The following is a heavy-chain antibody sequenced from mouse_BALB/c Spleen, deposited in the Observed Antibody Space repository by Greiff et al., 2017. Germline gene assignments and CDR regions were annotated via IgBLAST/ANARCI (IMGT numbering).Heavy chain of an antibody. J-gene: IGHJ3*01. Sequence: EVKLMESGGDLVKPGGSLKLSCAASGFTFSSYGMSWVRQTPDKRLEWVATISSGGSYTYYPDSVKGRFTISRDNAKNTLYLQMSHLKSEDTSMYYCARHRNWAWFAYWGQGTLVTVSA. CDR3: ARHRNWAWFAY. V-gene: IGHV5-6*01. CDR2: ISSGGSYT. CDR1: GFTFSSYG. D-gene: IGHD4-1*01.